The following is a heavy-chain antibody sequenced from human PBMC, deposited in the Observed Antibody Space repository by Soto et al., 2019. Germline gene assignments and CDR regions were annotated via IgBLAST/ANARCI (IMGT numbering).Heavy chain of an antibody. Sequence: EVQLLESGGGLVQPGGSLRLSCAASGFTFSSYAMSWVRQAPGKGLEWVSAISGSGGSTYYADSVKGRFTISRDNSKNTLYLQMNSLRAEETAVYYCAKYLWRDIVVVPAAYYYYYMDVWGKGTTVTVSS. J-gene: IGHJ6*03. CDR2: ISGSGGST. CDR3: AKYLWRDIVVVPAAYYYYYMDV. CDR1: GFTFSSYA. V-gene: IGHV3-23*01. D-gene: IGHD2-2*01.